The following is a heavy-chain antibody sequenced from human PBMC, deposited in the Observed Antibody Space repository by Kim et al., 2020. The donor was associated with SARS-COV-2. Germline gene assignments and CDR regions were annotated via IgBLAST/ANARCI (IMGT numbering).Heavy chain of an antibody. J-gene: IGHJ5*02. D-gene: IGHD6-6*01. V-gene: IGHV1-2*02. Sequence: ASVKVSCKASGYTFTGYYMHWVRQAPGQGLEWMGWINPNSGGTNYAQKFQGRVTMTRDTSISTAYMELSRLRSDDTAVYYCARGGEYSSSSGWFDPCGQGTLVTVSS. CDR1: GYTFTGYY. CDR2: INPNSGGT. CDR3: ARGGEYSSSSGWFDP.